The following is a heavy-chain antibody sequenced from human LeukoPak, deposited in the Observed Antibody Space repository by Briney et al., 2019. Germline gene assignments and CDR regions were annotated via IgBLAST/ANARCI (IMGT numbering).Heavy chain of an antibody. CDR1: RYTLTNYY. CDR2: INPNGGST. D-gene: IGHD1-26*01. V-gene: IGHV1-46*01. J-gene: IGHJ5*02. CDR3: ARDHIRISAGWFDP. Sequence: GASVKVSCKASRYTLTNYYIHWVRQAPGQGLEWMGMINPNGGSTSYAQKFQGRVTMTRDMSTSTVYMQLSSLRSEDTAVYYCARDHIRISAGWFDPWGQGTLVTVSS.